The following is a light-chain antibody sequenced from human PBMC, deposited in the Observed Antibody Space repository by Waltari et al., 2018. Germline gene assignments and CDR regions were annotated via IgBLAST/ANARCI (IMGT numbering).Light chain of an antibody. V-gene: IGKV2-28*01. Sequence: EIVVTQSPLSLPVTPGEPASISCRSSQSLLYSNGNNYLDWYLQKPGQSPQLLIYETSNRASGVPDRFSGSGSGTDFTLKISRVETGDVGIYYCMQALQAPYTFSQGTKLEI. CDR1: QSLLYSNGNNY. CDR2: ETS. CDR3: MQALQAPYT. J-gene: IGKJ2*01.